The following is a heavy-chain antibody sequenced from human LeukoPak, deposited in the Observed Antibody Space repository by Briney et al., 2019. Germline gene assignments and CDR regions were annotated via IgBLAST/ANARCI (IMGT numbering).Heavy chain of an antibody. D-gene: IGHD6-13*01. CDR2: ISAYNGNT. J-gene: IGHJ6*02. Sequence: ASVKVSCKASGHTFTSYGISWVRQAPGQGLEWMGWISAYNGNTNYAQKLQGRVTMTTDTSTSTAYMELRSLRSDDTAVYYCAREKPKAATPGGYYYYGMDVWGQGTTVTVSS. CDR1: GHTFTSYG. CDR3: AREKPKAATPGGYYYYGMDV. V-gene: IGHV1-18*01.